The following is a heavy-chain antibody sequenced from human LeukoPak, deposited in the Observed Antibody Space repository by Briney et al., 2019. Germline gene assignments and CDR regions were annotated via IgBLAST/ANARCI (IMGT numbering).Heavy chain of an antibody. CDR3: AKDARYSSSPYYYYMDV. CDR2: ISWDGGST. V-gene: IGHV3-43D*03. CDR1: GFTFDDYA. D-gene: IGHD6-6*01. Sequence: GGSLRLSCAASGFTFDDYAMHWVRQAPGKGLEWVSLISWDGGSTYYADSVKGRLTISRDNSKNSLYLQMNSLRAEDTALYYCAKDARYSSSPYYYYMDVWGKGTTVTVSS. J-gene: IGHJ6*03.